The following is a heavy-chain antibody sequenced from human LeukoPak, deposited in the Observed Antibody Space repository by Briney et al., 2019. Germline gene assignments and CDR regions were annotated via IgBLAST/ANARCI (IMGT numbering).Heavy chain of an antibody. J-gene: IGHJ4*02. D-gene: IGHD4-17*01. CDR1: GFTFSSYS. CDR3: ARDINSDPTVIFDY. Sequence: GGSLRLSCAASGFTFSSYSMNWVRQAPGKGLEWVSSISSSSSYIYYADSVKGRFTISRDNAKNSLYLQMNSLRAEDTAVYYCARDINSDPTVIFDYWGQGTLVTVYS. V-gene: IGHV3-21*01. CDR2: ISSSSSYI.